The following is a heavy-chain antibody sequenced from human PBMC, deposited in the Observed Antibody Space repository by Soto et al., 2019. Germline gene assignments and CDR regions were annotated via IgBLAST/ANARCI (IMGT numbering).Heavy chain of an antibody. V-gene: IGHV3-64D*06. CDR2: IRGNGDPP. Sequence: APGKGLEYVSGIRGNGDPPFYADSVKGRFTISRDNSKNTLYLQMSSLSADDTAVYYCVKSRGGNNFDFFDWGQGALVTVSS. CDR3: VKSRGGNNFDFFD. J-gene: IGHJ4*02. D-gene: IGHD5-12*01.